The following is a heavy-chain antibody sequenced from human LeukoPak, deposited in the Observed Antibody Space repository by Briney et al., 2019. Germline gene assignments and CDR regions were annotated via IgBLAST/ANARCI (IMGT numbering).Heavy chain of an antibody. D-gene: IGHD3-22*01. CDR2: IYPGDSDT. J-gene: IGHJ4*02. CDR1: GYSFTSYW. V-gene: IGHV5-51*01. Sequence: GESLKISCKGSGYSFTSYWIGWVRQMPGKGLEWMGIIYPGDSDTRYSPSFQGQVTISADKSISTAYRQWSSLKASDTAMYYCARRDHYDSSGYPNFDYWGQGTLVTVSS. CDR3: ARRDHYDSSGYPNFDY.